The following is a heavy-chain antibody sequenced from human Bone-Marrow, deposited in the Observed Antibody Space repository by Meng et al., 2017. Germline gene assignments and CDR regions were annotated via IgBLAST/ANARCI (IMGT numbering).Heavy chain of an antibody. Sequence: QVQLQQSGAGLLKPSETLALTCVVSGGSFIDYYWSWIRQPPGKGLEWIGEINHSGSTNYNPSLEGRATISVDTSQNNLSLRLSSVTATDSAVYYCARGPTTMAHDFDYWGQGTLVTVSS. CDR1: GGSFIDYY. J-gene: IGHJ4*02. CDR2: INHSGST. V-gene: IGHV4-34*01. D-gene: IGHD4-11*01. CDR3: ARGPTTMAHDFDY.